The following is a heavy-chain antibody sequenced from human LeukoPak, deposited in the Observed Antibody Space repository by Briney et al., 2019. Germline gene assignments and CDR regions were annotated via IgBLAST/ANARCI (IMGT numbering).Heavy chain of an antibody. Sequence: SETLSLTCTVSGGSISSYYWSWIRQPAGKGLEWIRSIYYSGSTYYNPSLKSRVTISVDTSKNQFSLKLSSVTAADTAVYYCARVSSRGYYYMDVWGKGTTVTVSS. CDR1: GGSISSYY. V-gene: IGHV4-4*07. CDR2: IYYSGST. J-gene: IGHJ6*03. CDR3: ARVSSRGYYYMDV. D-gene: IGHD6-6*01.